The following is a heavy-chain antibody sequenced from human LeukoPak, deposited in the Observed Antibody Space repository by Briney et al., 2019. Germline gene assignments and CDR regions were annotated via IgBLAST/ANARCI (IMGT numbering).Heavy chain of an antibody. D-gene: IGHD4-11*01. J-gene: IGHJ6*03. Sequence: SETLSLTCAVYGGSFSGYYWSWIRQPPGKGLEWSWESNHSGSTNYNPSLKSRVTISVDTSKNQFSLKLSSVTAADTAVYFCARATYSNYGYYYHYYYMDAWGKGTTVTVSS. CDR1: GGSFSGYY. CDR2: SNHSGST. CDR3: ARATYSNYGYYYHYYYMDA. V-gene: IGHV4-34*01.